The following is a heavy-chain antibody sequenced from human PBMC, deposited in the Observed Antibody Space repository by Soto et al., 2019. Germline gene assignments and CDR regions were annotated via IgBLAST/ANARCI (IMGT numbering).Heavy chain of an antibody. V-gene: IGHV3-30*18. CDR2: ISYDGSNK. CDR1: GFTFSSYG. D-gene: IGHD3-10*01. Sequence: QVQLVESGGGVVQPGRSLRLSCAASGFTFSSYGMHWVRQAPGKGLEWVAVISYDGSNKYYADSVKGRFTISRDNSKNTLYLQMNSLRAEDTAVYYCAKGGPEAMVRGVHGIDYWGQGTLVTVSS. CDR3: AKGGPEAMVRGVHGIDY. J-gene: IGHJ4*02.